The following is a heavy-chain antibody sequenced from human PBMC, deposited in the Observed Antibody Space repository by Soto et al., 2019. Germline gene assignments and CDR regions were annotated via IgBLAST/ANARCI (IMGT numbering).Heavy chain of an antibody. CDR2: ISSSGSTI. CDR1: GFTFSSYE. V-gene: IGHV3-48*03. J-gene: IGHJ4*02. Sequence: GGSLRLSCAASGFTFSSYEMNWVRQAPGKGLEWVSYISSSGSTIYYADSVKGRFTISRDNAKNSLYLQMNSLRAEDTAVYYCSRGLRRYSSSRYYFDYWGQGTLVTVSS. CDR3: SRGLRRYSSSRYYFDY. D-gene: IGHD6-13*01.